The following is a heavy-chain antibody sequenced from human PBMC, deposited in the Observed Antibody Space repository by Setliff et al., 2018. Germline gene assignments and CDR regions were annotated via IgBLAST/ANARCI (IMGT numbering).Heavy chain of an antibody. CDR1: GYTFTTYA. CDR3: ARASRYGNIRYRGDYYMDV. D-gene: IGHD5-12*01. V-gene: IGHV7-4-1*01. CDR2: INTNTGNP. Sequence: ASVKVSCKASGYTFTTYAMSWVRQAPGQGLEWMGWINTNTGNPSYAQGFTGRFVFSFDTSVSTAYLQICSLKADDTAIYYCARASRYGNIRYRGDYYMDVGGKGTTVTV. J-gene: IGHJ6*03.